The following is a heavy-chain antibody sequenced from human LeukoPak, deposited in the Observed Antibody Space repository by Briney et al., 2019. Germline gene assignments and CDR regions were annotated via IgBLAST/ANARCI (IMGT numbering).Heavy chain of an antibody. CDR1: GFTFSSYG. Sequence: GGSLRLSCAASGFTFSSYGMHWVRQAPGKGLEWVAFIRYDGTNKYYADSVKGRFTISRDNSKNTLYLQMNSLKTEDTALYYCARQMATILDGILDYWGQGTLVTVSS. CDR2: IRYDGTNK. V-gene: IGHV3-30*02. J-gene: IGHJ4*02. CDR3: ARQMATILDGILDY. D-gene: IGHD5-24*01.